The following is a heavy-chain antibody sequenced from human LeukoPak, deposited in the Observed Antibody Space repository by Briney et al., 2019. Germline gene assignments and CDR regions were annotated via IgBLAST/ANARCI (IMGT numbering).Heavy chain of an antibody. Sequence: ASVKVSCKASGYTFINYDISWVRQAPGQGLEWMGWISGYSGNTNYAQKLQGRVTMTTDTSTSTVYLELRSLRSEDTAVYYCARSSIIAAAGPYYFDYWGQGTLVTVSS. CDR2: ISGYSGNT. J-gene: IGHJ4*02. D-gene: IGHD6-13*01. CDR1: GYTFINYD. V-gene: IGHV1-18*01. CDR3: ARSSIIAAAGPYYFDY.